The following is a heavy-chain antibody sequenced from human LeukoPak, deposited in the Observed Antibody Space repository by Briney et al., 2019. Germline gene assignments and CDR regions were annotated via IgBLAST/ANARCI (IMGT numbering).Heavy chain of an antibody. Sequence: GGSLRLSCAASGFTFSSYAMHWVRQAPGKGLEWVAVISYDGSNKYYADSVKGRFTISRDNSKNTLYLQMNSLRAEDTAVYYCAKGGDILTGYYSADYWGQGTLVTVSS. D-gene: IGHD3-9*01. V-gene: IGHV3-30*01. CDR2: ISYDGSNK. J-gene: IGHJ4*02. CDR1: GFTFSSYA. CDR3: AKGGDILTGYYSADY.